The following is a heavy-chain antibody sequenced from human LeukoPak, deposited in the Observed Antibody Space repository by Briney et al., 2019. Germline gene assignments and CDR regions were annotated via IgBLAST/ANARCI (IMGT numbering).Heavy chain of an antibody. D-gene: IGHD6-13*01. CDR1: GDSVSSTSTA. CDR3: ARGTAAPGFDF. J-gene: IGHJ4*02. CDR2: TYYRSKWGA. V-gene: IGHV6-1*01. Sequence: SQTLSLTCAISGDSVSSTSTAWNWLRQSPSRGLEWLGRTYYRSKWGANYALSVKSRVTITADTSKNQISLQLSSVTPEDTAVYYCARGTAAPGFDFWGQGTLVTVSS.